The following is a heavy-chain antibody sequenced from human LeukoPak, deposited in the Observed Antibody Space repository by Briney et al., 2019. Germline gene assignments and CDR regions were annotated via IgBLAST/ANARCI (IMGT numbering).Heavy chain of an antibody. CDR2: IYYIGST. CDR1: GGSISSYY. CDR3: ARHAPYYYGSAHYTFDY. V-gene: IGHV4-59*08. Sequence: SETLSLTCTVSGGSISSYYWSWLRQPPGKGLEWVGYIYYIGSTNYNPSLRSRVTISIDTSKNQFSLKLSSVTAADTAVYYCARHAPYYYGSAHYTFDYWGQGTLVTVSS. J-gene: IGHJ4*02. D-gene: IGHD3-10*01.